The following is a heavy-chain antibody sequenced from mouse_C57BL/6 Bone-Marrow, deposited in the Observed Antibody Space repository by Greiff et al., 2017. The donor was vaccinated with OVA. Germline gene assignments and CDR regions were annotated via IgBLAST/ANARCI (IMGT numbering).Heavy chain of an antibody. CDR2: ISDGGSYT. CDR3: GARDYAMDY. D-gene: IGHD3-1*01. J-gene: IGHJ4*01. Sequence: EVQLVESGGGLVKPGGSLKLSCAASGFTFSSYAMSWVRQTPEKRLEWVATISDGGSYTYYPDNVKGRFTISRDNAKNNLYLQMSHLKSEDTAMYYCGARDYAMDYWGQGTSVTVSS. V-gene: IGHV5-4*01. CDR1: GFTFSSYA.